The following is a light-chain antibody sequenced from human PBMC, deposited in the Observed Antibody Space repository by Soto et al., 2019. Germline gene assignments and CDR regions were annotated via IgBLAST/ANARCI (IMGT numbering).Light chain of an antibody. J-gene: IGKJ1*01. V-gene: IGKV3-20*01. Sequence: TLSLSPGERAALSCRASQSLNSNYLAWYQQKPGQAPRLLIYGASNRATGIPDRFSGSGSGTDFTLTISRLEPEDFAVYYCHQYDSSPSTFGQGTKVDIK. CDR2: GAS. CDR3: HQYDSSPST. CDR1: QSLNSNY.